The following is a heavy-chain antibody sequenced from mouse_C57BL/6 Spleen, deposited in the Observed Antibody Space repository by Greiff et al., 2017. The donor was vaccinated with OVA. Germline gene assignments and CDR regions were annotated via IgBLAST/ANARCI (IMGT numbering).Heavy chain of an antibody. Sequence: EVKVVESGGGLVKPGGSLKLSCAASGFTFSDYGMHWVRQAPEKGLEWVAYISSGSSTIYYADTVKGRFTISRDNAKNTLFLQMTSLRSEDTAMYYSARYDYDVPYYYAMDYWGQGTSVTVSS. J-gene: IGHJ4*01. CDR1: GFTFSDYG. V-gene: IGHV5-17*01. D-gene: IGHD2-4*01. CDR2: ISSGSSTI. CDR3: ARYDYDVPYYYAMDY.